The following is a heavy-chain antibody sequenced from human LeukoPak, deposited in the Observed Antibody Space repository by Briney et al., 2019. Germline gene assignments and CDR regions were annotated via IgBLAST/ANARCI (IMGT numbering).Heavy chain of an antibody. D-gene: IGHD3-16*02. Sequence: ASVKVSCKASGYTFTGYYMHWVRQAPGQGLEWMGWINPNSGGTNYAQKFQGRVTMTRDTSISTAYMELSRLRSDDTAVYYCARDNGYDYVWGSYRHYFDYWGQGTLVTVSS. CDR2: INPNSGGT. J-gene: IGHJ4*02. V-gene: IGHV1-2*02. CDR1: GYTFTGYY. CDR3: ARDNGYDYVWGSYRHYFDY.